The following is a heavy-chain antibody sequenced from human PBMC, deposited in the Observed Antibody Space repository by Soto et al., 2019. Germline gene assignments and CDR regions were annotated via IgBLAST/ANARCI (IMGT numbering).Heavy chain of an antibody. V-gene: IGHV3-48*01. CDR2: ISSSSSTI. CDR3: VKDAEQQLVLRSYFDY. CDR1: GFTFSSYS. Sequence: RGSLRLSCAASGFTFSSYSMNWVRQAPGKGLEWVSYISSSSSTIYYADSVKGRFTISRDNSKNTLYLQMSSLRAEDTAVYYCVKDAEQQLVLRSYFDYWGQGTLVTVSS. J-gene: IGHJ4*02. D-gene: IGHD6-13*01.